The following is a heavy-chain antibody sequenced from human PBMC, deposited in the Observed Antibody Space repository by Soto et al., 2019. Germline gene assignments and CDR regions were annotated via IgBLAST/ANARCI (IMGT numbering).Heavy chain of an antibody. D-gene: IGHD3-3*01. V-gene: IGHV4-39*01. J-gene: IGHJ3*02. Sequence: QLQLQESGPGLVKPSETLSLTCTVSGGSISSSSYYWGWIRQPPGKGLEWIGSIYYSGSTYYNPSLKSRVPISVDTYKNQFSLELSTVTAADTAVYYGARHVVGEEFWSGYSVHDAFDIWGQGTMVTVSS. CDR3: ARHVVGEEFWSGYSVHDAFDI. CDR1: GGSISSSSYY. CDR2: IYYSGST.